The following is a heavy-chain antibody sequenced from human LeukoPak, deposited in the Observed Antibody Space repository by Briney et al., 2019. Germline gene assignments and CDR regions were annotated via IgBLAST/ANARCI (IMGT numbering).Heavy chain of an antibody. CDR3: ARATRGCSGGSCYYPNWFDP. V-gene: IGHV4-39*07. D-gene: IGHD2-15*01. CDR2: IYYSGST. Sequence: SETLSLTCTVSGASISSGDYHWNWFRQPPGKGLEWIGSIYYSGSTYYNPSLKSRVTISVDTSKNQFSLKLSSVTAADTAVYYCARATRGCSGGSCYYPNWFDPWGQGTLVTVPS. CDR1: GASISSGDYH. J-gene: IGHJ5*02.